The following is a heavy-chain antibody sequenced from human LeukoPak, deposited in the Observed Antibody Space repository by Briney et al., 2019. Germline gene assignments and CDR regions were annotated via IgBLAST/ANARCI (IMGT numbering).Heavy chain of an antibody. Sequence: SETLFLTCTVSGGSISSYYWSWIRQPPGKGLEWIGYIYYSGSTNYNPSLKSRVTISVDTSKNQFSLKLSSVTAADTAVYYCARDPLDGMGVWGQGTTVTVSS. V-gene: IGHV4-59*01. CDR3: ARDPLDGMGV. J-gene: IGHJ6*02. CDR2: IYYSGST. CDR1: GGSISSYY.